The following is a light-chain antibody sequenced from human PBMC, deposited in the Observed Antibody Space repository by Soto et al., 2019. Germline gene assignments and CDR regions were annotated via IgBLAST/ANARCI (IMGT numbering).Light chain of an antibody. J-gene: IGLJ3*02. CDR3: CSYAGRSTLV. Sequence: QSALTQPASVSGSPGQSITISCAGTSSDVGSYDLLSWYQQHPDKAPKLIIYEGNKRPSGVPYRFSGSKSGNTASLTISGLQAEDEADYYCCSYAGRSTLVFGGGTKLTVL. CDR1: SSDVGSYDL. V-gene: IGLV2-23*01. CDR2: EGN.